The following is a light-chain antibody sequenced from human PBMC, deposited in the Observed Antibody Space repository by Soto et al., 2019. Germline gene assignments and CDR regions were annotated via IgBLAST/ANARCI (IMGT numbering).Light chain of an antibody. CDR1: ESLNSGF. J-gene: IGKJ5*01. V-gene: IGKV3-20*01. CDR2: GAS. CDR3: QQYENSPIT. Sequence: DIGLTQSPGILSWSPGERATLSCKTSESLNSGFLAWYQQKRGQAPRLLIYGASSRATGIPDRFSGSGSETDFTLTITRLEPEDFAMYYCQQYENSPITFGLGTRLEIK.